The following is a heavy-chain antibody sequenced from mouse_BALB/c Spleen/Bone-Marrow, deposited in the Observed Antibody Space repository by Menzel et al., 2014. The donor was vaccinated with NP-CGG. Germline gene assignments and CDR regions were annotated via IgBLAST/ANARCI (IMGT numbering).Heavy chain of an antibody. V-gene: IGHV1S81*02. CDR3: ARGRDYDVFSY. Sequence: QVHVKQSGAELVKPGASVKLSCKASGYTFTSYWMHWVKQRPGQGLEWIGEINPSNGRTNYNEKFKSKATLTVDKSSSTAYMQLSSLTSEDSAVYYCARGRDYDVFSYWGQGTLVTVSA. J-gene: IGHJ3*01. CDR2: INPSNGRT. CDR1: GYTFTSYW. D-gene: IGHD2-4*01.